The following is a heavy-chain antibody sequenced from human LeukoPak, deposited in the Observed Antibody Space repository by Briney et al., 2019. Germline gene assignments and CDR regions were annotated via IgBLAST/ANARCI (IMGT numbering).Heavy chain of an antibody. CDR3: ARADRYYDFWSSWKDAFDI. CDR1: GGSFSGYY. J-gene: IGHJ3*02. CDR2: IYYSGST. V-gene: IGHV4-59*12. D-gene: IGHD3-3*01. Sequence: SETLSLTCAVYGGSFSGYYWSWIRQPPGEGLEWIGYIYYSGSTYYNPSLKSRVTISVDTSKNQFSLKLSSVTAADTAVYYCARADRYYDFWSSWKDAFDIWGQGTMVTVSS.